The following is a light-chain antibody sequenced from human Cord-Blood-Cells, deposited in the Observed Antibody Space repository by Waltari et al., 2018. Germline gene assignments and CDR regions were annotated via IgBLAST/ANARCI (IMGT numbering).Light chain of an antibody. J-gene: IGKJ4*01. V-gene: IGKV3-20*01. Sequence: EIVLTQSPGTLSLSPGERANLSCRARQSVSSSYLAWYQQKPGQAPRLLIYGASSRATGIPDRFSGSGSGTDFTLTISRLEPEDFAVYYCQQYGSSPPLTFGGGTKVEIK. CDR1: QSVSSSY. CDR2: GAS. CDR3: QQYGSSPPLT.